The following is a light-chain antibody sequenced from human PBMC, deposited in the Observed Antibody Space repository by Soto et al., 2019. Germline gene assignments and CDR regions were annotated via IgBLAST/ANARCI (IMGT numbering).Light chain of an antibody. CDR3: QQYDNWPLT. CDR1: QSVDST. Sequence: EIWMTQSPATLSVSPGERSTLSCRASQSVDSTLAWYQQKPGQAPRLLILGASSRATGIPARFSGSGSGTDFTLTISSLQSEDFGVYFCQQYDNWPLTFGGGTKVEIK. V-gene: IGKV3D-15*01. J-gene: IGKJ4*01. CDR2: GAS.